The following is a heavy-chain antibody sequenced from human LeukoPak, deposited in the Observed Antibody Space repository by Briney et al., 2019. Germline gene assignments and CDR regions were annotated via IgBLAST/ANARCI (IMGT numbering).Heavy chain of an antibody. CDR3: ARNEVPGLRG. V-gene: IGHV3-53*01. Sequence: GGSLRLSCAASGFTVSSNYMTWVRQAPGKGLEWVSIIYSGGGTYYADSVKGRFTISRDNSKNTLYLQMNSLRAEDTAVYYCARNEVPGLRGWGQGTLVTVSS. CDR2: IYSGGGT. D-gene: IGHD1-1*01. J-gene: IGHJ4*02. CDR1: GFTVSSNY.